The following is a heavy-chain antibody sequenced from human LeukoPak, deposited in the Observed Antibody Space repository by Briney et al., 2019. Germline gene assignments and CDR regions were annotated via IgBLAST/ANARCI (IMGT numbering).Heavy chain of an antibody. D-gene: IGHD3-9*01. V-gene: IGHV1-69*13. J-gene: IGHJ5*02. CDR3: ARDPTYDILTGKDNWFDP. CDR1: GGTFSSYA. CDR2: IIPIFGTA. Sequence: SVKVSCKASGGTFSSYAISGVRHAPGQGIEWMAGIIPIFGTANYAQKFQGRVTITADESTSTAYMELSSLRSEDTAVYYCARDPTYDILTGKDNWFDPWGQGTLVTVSS.